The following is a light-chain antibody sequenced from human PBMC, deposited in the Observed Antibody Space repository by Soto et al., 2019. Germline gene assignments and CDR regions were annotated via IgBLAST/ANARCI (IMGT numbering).Light chain of an antibody. CDR1: ISDFVVYNY. CDR2: GVS. Sequence: QYVLTQPASVSGFPGQSITISCTGTISDFVVYNYVSWYQQHPGKAPKLMIYGVSNRPSGVSNRFSGSKSGNTASLTISGLQADDEADYYCSSHTISSALQVFGTGTKVTVL. CDR3: SSHTISSALQV. V-gene: IGLV2-14*01. J-gene: IGLJ1*01.